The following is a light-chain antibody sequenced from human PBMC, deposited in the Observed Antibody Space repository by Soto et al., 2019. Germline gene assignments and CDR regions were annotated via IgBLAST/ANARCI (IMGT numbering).Light chain of an antibody. Sequence: DIQMTQSPSSLSASVGDSVTITCRASQSISTYLNWYQQKPGKVPKLLIYAASSLQSGVPSRFSGSGSGTDFTLTISSLQPEDFATYYCQQTHTTFTFGGGTTVEIK. V-gene: IGKV1-39*01. CDR3: QQTHTTFT. CDR1: QSISTY. J-gene: IGKJ4*01. CDR2: AAS.